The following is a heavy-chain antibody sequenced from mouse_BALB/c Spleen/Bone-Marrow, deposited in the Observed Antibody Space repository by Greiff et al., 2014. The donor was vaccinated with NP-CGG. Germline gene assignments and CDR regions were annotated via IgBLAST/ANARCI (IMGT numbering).Heavy chain of an antibody. CDR1: GFNIKDTY. CDR2: IDPANGNT. CDR3: ASYYYGGSLFAY. J-gene: IGHJ3*01. V-gene: IGHV14-3*02. D-gene: IGHD1-1*01. Sequence: EVQLQQSGAELVKPGASVKLSCTASGFNIKDTYMHWVKQRPEQGLEWIGRIDPANGNTKYDPKFQGKATITADTSSNTAYLQLSSLTSEDTAVYYCASYYYGGSLFAYWGQGTLATVSA.